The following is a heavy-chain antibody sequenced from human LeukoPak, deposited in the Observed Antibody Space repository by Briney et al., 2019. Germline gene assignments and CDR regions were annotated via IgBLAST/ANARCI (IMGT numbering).Heavy chain of an antibody. J-gene: IGHJ4*02. CDR1: GYTFTSYG. V-gene: IGHV1-18*01. CDR3: ARSHYYDSSGYHLIGFKY. Sequence: ASVKVSCKASGYTFTSYGISWVRQAPGQGLEWMGWFSAYKGNTNYAQKLQGRVTMATDTSTSTAYMELRSLRSDDTAVYYCARSHYYDSSGYHLIGFKYWGQGTLVTVSS. CDR2: FSAYKGNT. D-gene: IGHD3-22*01.